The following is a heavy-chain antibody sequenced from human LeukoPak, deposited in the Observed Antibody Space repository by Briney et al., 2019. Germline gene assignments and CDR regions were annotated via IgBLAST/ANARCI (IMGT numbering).Heavy chain of an antibody. CDR3: ARVMVRGVNIIDY. J-gene: IGHJ4*02. Sequence: ASVKVSCKASGYTFTGYYMHWVRQAPGQGLEWMGWINPNSGGTNYAQKFQGRVTMTRDTPISTAYMELSRLRSDDTAVYYCARVMVRGVNIIDYWGQGTLVTVSS. CDR1: GYTFTGYY. D-gene: IGHD3-10*01. V-gene: IGHV1-2*02. CDR2: INPNSGGT.